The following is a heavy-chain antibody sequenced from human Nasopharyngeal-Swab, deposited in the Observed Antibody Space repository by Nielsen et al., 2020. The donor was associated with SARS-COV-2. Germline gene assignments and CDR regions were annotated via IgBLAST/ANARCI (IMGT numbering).Heavy chain of an antibody. D-gene: IGHD1-20*01. CDR1: GFTFSSYG. V-gene: IGHV3-33*01. CDR2: IWYDGSNK. J-gene: IGHJ3*02. CDR3: ARGNNWNGNWGEDAFDI. Sequence: GESLKISCAASGFTFSSYGMHWVRQAPGKGLEMVAVIWYDGSNKYYANSVKGRFTISRDTSKNTLNLQMNSLRAEDTAVYYCARGNNWNGNWGEDAFDIWGQGTMVTVSS.